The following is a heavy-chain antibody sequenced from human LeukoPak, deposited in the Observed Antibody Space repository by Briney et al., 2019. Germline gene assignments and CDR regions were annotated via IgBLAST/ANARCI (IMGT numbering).Heavy chain of an antibody. Sequence: SETLSLTCAAYGGSFSGYYWSWIRQPPGKGLEWIGEINHSGSTNYNPSLKSRVTISVDTSKNQFSLKLSSVTAADTAVYYCAREAGCGGDCYRPAQGYYFDYWGQGTLVTVSS. V-gene: IGHV4-34*01. J-gene: IGHJ4*02. D-gene: IGHD2-21*02. CDR2: INHSGST. CDR3: AREAGCGGDCYRPAQGYYFDY. CDR1: GGSFSGYY.